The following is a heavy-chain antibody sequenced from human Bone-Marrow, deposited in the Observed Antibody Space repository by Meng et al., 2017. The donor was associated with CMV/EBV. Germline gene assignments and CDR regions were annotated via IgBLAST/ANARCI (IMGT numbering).Heavy chain of an antibody. Sequence: SLKISCAASGFTFDDYAMHWVRQAPGKGLEWVSGISWNSGSIGYADSVKGRFTISRDNAKNSLYLQMNSLRAEDTALYYCARDPFGVVRYFDYWGQGTLVTVSS. D-gene: IGHD3-3*01. CDR1: GFTFDDYA. J-gene: IGHJ4*02. V-gene: IGHV3-9*01. CDR2: ISWNSGSI. CDR3: ARDPFGVVRYFDY.